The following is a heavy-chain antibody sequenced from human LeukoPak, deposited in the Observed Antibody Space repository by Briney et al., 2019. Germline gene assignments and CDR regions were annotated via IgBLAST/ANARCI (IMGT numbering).Heavy chain of an antibody. V-gene: IGHV3-33*01. Sequence: GRSLRLSCAASGFTFSSYGMHWVRQAPGKGLEWVAVIWYDGSNKYYADSVKGRFTISRDNSKNTLYLQMNSLRAEDTAVYYCARDVGLGYCSSTSCSHLDCWGQGTLVTVSS. D-gene: IGHD2-2*01. J-gene: IGHJ4*02. CDR1: GFTFSSYG. CDR3: ARDVGLGYCSSTSCSHLDC. CDR2: IWYDGSNK.